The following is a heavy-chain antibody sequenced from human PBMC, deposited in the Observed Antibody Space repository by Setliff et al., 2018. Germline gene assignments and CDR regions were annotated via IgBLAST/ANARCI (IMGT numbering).Heavy chain of an antibody. CDR3: ARMSGFQYIDV. V-gene: IGHV4-59*08. D-gene: IGHD3-3*01. Sequence: PSETLSLTCTVSGGSISSYYWNWIRQPPGKGLEWIGYIYYSGSTNYIPSLKSRVTISLDTSKNQFSLSLTSVTAEDTAVYYCARMSGFQYIDVWDKGTTVTVSS. J-gene: IGHJ6*03. CDR2: IYYSGST. CDR1: GGSISSYY.